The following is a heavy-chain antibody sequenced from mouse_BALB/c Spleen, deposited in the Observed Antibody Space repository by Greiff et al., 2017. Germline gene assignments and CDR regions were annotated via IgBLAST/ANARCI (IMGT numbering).Heavy chain of an antibody. CDR1: GYSITSDYA. CDR2: ISYSGST. Sequence: ESGPGLVKPSQSLSLTCTVTGYSITSDYAWNWIRQFPGNKLEWMGYISYSGSTSYNPSLKSRISITRDTSKNQFFLQLNSVTTEDTATYYCARGRTARATWFAYWGQGTLVTVSA. D-gene: IGHD3-2*01. CDR3: ARGRTARATWFAY. J-gene: IGHJ3*01. V-gene: IGHV3-2*02.